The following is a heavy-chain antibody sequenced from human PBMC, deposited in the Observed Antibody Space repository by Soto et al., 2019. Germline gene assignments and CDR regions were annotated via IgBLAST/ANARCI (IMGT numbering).Heavy chain of an antibody. D-gene: IGHD3-16*01. CDR2: ISSSSSYI. V-gene: IGHV3-21*01. CDR3: ARYWGYYYYYGMDV. J-gene: IGHJ6*02. Sequence: EVQLVESGGGLVKPGGSLRLSCAASGFTFSSYSMNWVHQAPGKGLEWVSSISSSSSYIYYADSVKGRFTISRDNAKNSLYLQMNSLRAEDTAVYYCARYWGYYYYYGMDVWGQGTTVTVSS. CDR1: GFTFSSYS.